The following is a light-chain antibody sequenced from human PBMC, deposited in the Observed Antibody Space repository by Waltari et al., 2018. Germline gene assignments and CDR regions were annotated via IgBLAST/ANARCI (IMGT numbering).Light chain of an antibody. CDR3: QQYGSSPYT. J-gene: IGKJ2*01. CDR1: QSVSSSY. V-gene: IGKV3-20*01. Sequence: EIVLTQSPGTLSLSPGERATLSCRASQSVSSSYLAWYQQKPGQAPRRLIYGASRRATGIPDRFSGSGSGTDFTLTISRLEPEDFAVYYCQQYGSSPYTFGQGTKLEIK. CDR2: GAS.